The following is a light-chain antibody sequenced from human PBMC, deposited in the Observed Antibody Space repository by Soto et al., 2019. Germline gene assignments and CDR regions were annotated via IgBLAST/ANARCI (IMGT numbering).Light chain of an antibody. Sequence: QSVLTQPPSVSGAPGQRVTISCTGSSSNIGAGYDVHWYQQLPGTAPKLLIYGNSNRPSGVPDRFSGSNSGTSASLAITGLQAEDEADYYYQSYDSSLSGYVFGTGTKVTVL. J-gene: IGLJ1*01. V-gene: IGLV1-40*01. CDR1: SSNIGAGYD. CDR3: QSYDSSLSGYV. CDR2: GNS.